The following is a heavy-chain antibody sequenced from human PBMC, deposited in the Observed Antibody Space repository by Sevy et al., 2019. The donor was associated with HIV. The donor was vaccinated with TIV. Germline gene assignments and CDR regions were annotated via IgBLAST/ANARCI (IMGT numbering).Heavy chain of an antibody. Sequence: GGSLRLSCAASGFTFSSYSMNWVRQAPGKGLEWVSSSSSSNYIYYADSVKGRFTISRDNAKNSLYLQMNSLRAEDTAVYYCARDRARTTMVQGVLAYYHGMDVWGQGTTVTVSS. CDR3: ARDRARTTMVQGVLAYYHGMDV. D-gene: IGHD3-10*01. CDR1: GFTFSSYS. V-gene: IGHV3-21*01. J-gene: IGHJ6*02. CDR2: SSSSNYI.